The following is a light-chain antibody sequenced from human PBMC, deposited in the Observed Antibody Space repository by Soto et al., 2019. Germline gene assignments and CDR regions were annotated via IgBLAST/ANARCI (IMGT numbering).Light chain of an antibody. Sequence: DIQMTQSPFSVSASVGDRVTITCRASQGINRWLAWYQQKPGKAPQLLIYAASRLQSGVPSRFSGSGSGTDVTLTISSLQPEDFATYYCQQANSFPLTFGGGTKVEIK. CDR3: QQANSFPLT. CDR1: QGINRW. V-gene: IGKV1-12*01. J-gene: IGKJ4*01. CDR2: AAS.